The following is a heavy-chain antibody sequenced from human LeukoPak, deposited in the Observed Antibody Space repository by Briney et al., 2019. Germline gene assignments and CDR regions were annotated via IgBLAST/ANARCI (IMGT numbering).Heavy chain of an antibody. J-gene: IGHJ6*04. V-gene: IGHV3-53*01. CDR1: GFTVSSNY. CDR2: IYSGGST. Sequence: PGGSLRLSCAASGFTVSSNYMSWVRQAPGKGLEWVSVIYSGGSTYYADSVKGRFTISRDNSKNTLYLQMNSLRAEDTAVYYCARDRMVRGVIPQYYYYGMDVWGKGTTVTVSS. CDR3: ARDRMVRGVIPQYYYYGMDV. D-gene: IGHD3-10*01.